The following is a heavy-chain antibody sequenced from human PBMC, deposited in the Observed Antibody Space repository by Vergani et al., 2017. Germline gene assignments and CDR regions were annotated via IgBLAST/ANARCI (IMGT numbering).Heavy chain of an antibody. J-gene: IGHJ6*02. CDR1: GYSFTSYW. CDR3: ASSSLLWFGDDGMDV. Sequence: EVQLVQSGAEVKKPGESLKISCKGSGYSFTSYWIGWVRQMPGKGLEWMGIIYPCDSDTRYSPSFQGQVTISADKSISTAYLQWSSLKASDTAMYYCASSSLLWFGDDGMDVWGQGTTVTVSS. V-gene: IGHV5-51*01. CDR2: IYPCDSDT. D-gene: IGHD3-10*01.